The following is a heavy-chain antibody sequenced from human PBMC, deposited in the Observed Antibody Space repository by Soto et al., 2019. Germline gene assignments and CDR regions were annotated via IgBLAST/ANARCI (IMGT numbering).Heavy chain of an antibody. D-gene: IGHD3-10*01. CDR3: ARVYYYGSGLFDP. J-gene: IGHJ5*02. CDR2: IYYSGST. V-gene: IGHV4-59*01. CDR1: GGSISSYY. Sequence: SETLSLTCTVSGGSISSYYWSWIRQPPGKGLEWIGYIYYSGSTNYNPSLKSRVTISVDTSKNQFSLKLSSVTAADTAVYYCARVYYYGSGLFDPWGQGTLVTVSS.